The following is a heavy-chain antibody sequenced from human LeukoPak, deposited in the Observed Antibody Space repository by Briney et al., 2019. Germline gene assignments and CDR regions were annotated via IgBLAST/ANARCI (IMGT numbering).Heavy chain of an antibody. V-gene: IGHV1-2*06. CDR1: GYTFTDWY. D-gene: IGHD3-10*01. CDR3: ATGYGSGSYGRFDP. CDR2: IYPKNGDT. Sequence: GASVKVSCEASGYTFTDWYLHWVRQAPGQGLEWMGRIYPKNGDTHYPQNFQGRVTMTSDTSINTAYMVLSRLTSDDTAVYYCATGYGSGSYGRFDPWGQGTLVTVSS. J-gene: IGHJ5*02.